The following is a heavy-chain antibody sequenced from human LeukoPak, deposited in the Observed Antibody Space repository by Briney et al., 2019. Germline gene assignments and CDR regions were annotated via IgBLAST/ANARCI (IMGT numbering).Heavy chain of an antibody. CDR1: GGSISSYY. Sequence: SETLSLTCTVSGGSISSYYWSWIRQPPGKGLEWIGYIYYSGSTNYNPSLKSRVTISVDTSKNQFSLKMSSVTAADTAVYYCARTTVTPPDYYYYGMDVWGQGTTVTVSS. V-gene: IGHV4-59*01. J-gene: IGHJ6*02. CDR2: IYYSGST. CDR3: ARTTVTPPDYYYYGMDV. D-gene: IGHD4-17*01.